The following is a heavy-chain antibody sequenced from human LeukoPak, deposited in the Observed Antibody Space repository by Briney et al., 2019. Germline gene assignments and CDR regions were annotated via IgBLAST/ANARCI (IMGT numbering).Heavy chain of an antibody. CDR3: ARDGFRFGELMYYYYYMDV. V-gene: IGHV4-4*07. D-gene: IGHD3-10*01. J-gene: IGHJ6*03. CDR1: GGSISSYY. Sequence: SETLSLTCTVSGGSISSYYWSWIRQPAGKGLESIGHISTSGSTNYNPSLKSRVTMSVDTSKNQFSLKLSSVTAADTAVYYCARDGFRFGELMYYYYYMDVWGKGTTVTISS. CDR2: ISTSGST.